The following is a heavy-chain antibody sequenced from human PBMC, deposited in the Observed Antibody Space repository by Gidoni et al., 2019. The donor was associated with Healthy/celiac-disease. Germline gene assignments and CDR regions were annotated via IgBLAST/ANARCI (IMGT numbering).Heavy chain of an antibody. CDR3: AKVVGGCSVCSGYNDYYGMDV. Sequence: EVQLVESGGVVVQRGGSLRLSCAASGFTFDDYAMTCVRQAPGKGLEWVSLSRWEGVSTYYADSVKGRFPISRDNSKNALYLQRNSLRAEDTALYYCAKVVGGCSVCSGYNDYYGMDVWGQGTTVTVSS. J-gene: IGHJ6*02. V-gene: IGHV3-43D*03. D-gene: IGHD2-15*01. CDR1: GFTFDDYA. CDR2: SRWEGVST.